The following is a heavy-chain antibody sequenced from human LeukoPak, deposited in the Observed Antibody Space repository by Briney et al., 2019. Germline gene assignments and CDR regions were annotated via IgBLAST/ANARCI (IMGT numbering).Heavy chain of an antibody. CDR1: GFTVSSSY. CDR3: AQHLGYCSSGTCYFTY. D-gene: IGHD2-15*01. J-gene: IGHJ4*02. Sequence: GGSLRLSCAASGFTVSSSYMSWVRQAPGKGLKWVSVFYSGGKTYYTDSVKGRFTISRDNSKRTLFLQMNSLRAEDTAVYHCAQHLGYCSSGTCYFTYWGQGTLVTVSS. V-gene: IGHV3-53*01. CDR2: FYSGGKT.